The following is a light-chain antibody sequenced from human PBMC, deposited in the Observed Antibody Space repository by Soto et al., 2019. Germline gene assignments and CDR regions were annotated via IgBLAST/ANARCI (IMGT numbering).Light chain of an antibody. Sequence: DVVMTQTPLSLSVAPGQPASISCKSSQSLLHITGETFLFWYLQKPGQSPQLLIYEVSTRVSGVPDRFSGSGSVTDFTLENSRVETDDVGIYYCMQSTQLPPTCGQGTRLGIE. V-gene: IGKV2D-29*02. CDR2: EVS. CDR3: MQSTQLPPT. J-gene: IGKJ5*01. CDR1: QSLLHITGETF.